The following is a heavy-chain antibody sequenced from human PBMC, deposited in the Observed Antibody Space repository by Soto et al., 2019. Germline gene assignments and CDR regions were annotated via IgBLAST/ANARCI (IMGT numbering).Heavy chain of an antibody. CDR3: ARDRDGDFDY. V-gene: IGHV1-18*01. J-gene: IGHJ4*02. D-gene: IGHD4-17*01. CDR1: GYTFTTSG. CDR2: ISANNGNT. Sequence: QVQLVQSGAEVKKPGASVKVSCKASGYTFTTSGITWVRQAPGQGLEWMGWISANNGNTNYAQNVQGRVTMTTDTSTSTAYMELRSLRTDDTAVYYCARDRDGDFDYWGQGTLVTVSS.